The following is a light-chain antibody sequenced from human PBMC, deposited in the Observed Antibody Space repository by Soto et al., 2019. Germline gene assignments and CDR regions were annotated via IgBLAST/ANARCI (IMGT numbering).Light chain of an antibody. CDR3: CSYAGSPYV. V-gene: IGLV2-11*01. J-gene: IGLJ1*01. Sequence: QSAPTQPRSVSGSPGQSVTISCTGTSSDVGEYDYVSWYQQHPGKAPKLMIFDVSERPLGVPDRFSGSKTGNTASLTISGLQAEDEADYYCCSYAGSPYVFGTGTKLTVL. CDR2: DVS. CDR1: SSDVGEYDY.